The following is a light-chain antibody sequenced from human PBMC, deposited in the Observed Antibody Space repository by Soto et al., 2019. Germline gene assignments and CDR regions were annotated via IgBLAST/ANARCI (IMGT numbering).Light chain of an antibody. Sequence: QSVLTQPPSVSGAPGQRVTISCTGSSSNIGTGYDVHWYRQLPGTAPKLLIYANTNRPSGVPDRFSGSKSGTSASLAITGLQVDDEADYYCQSYDSSLSGYVFGTGTKVTVL. CDR2: ANT. CDR1: SSNIGTGYD. CDR3: QSYDSSLSGYV. J-gene: IGLJ1*01. V-gene: IGLV1-40*01.